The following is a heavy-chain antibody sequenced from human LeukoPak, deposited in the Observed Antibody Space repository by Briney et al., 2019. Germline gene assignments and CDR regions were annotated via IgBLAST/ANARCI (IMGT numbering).Heavy chain of an antibody. J-gene: IGHJ4*02. Sequence: SEAVSLTSIVCGCSNSGYYWSWIRPPPGKGLAWIGYIYYSGSTNYNPSLKSRVAISGDTSTNQFSLKLSSGTAAGTAVYYCARHFFSGSSGLFYFDYWGQGALVTVSS. CDR1: GCSNSGYY. CDR2: IYYSGST. D-gene: IGHD3-22*01. CDR3: ARHFFSGSSGLFYFDY. V-gene: IGHV4-59*08.